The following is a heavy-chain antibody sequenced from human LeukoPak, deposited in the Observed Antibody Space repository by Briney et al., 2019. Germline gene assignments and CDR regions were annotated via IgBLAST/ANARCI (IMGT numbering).Heavy chain of an antibody. D-gene: IGHD6-19*01. CDR1: GGSISSYY. CDR3: ARPYSSGWYGAFDI. CDR2: FYYGGST. Sequence: SETLSLTCTDSGGSISSYYWSWIRQPPGKGLEWIGYFYYGGSTKYTPSLKSRVTISVDTSNNQFSLRVSSVTAADTAVYYCARPYSSGWYGAFDIWGQGTMVSVSS. J-gene: IGHJ3*02. V-gene: IGHV4-59*08.